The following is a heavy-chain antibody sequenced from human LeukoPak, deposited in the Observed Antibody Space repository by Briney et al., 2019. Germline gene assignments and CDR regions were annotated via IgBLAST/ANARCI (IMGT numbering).Heavy chain of an antibody. V-gene: IGHV3-21*01. CDR2: ISSISHYI. CDR1: EFTFGRYS. CDR3: ARDLSLGNPGGFDY. D-gene: IGHD3-16*01. J-gene: IGHJ4*02. Sequence: GGSLRLSCAAFEFTFGRYSMNWVRQAPGKGLEWVSTISSISHYIYYADSVKGRFTISRDNAKNSMYLQMDGLRAEDTGVYYCARDLSLGNPGGFDYWGQGALVTVSS.